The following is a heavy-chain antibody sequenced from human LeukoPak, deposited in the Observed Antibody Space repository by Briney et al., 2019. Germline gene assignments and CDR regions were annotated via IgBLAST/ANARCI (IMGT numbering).Heavy chain of an antibody. CDR3: ARDGYYYYYMDV. CDR2: ISSSSSYI. J-gene: IGHJ6*03. CDR1: GFTFSSYS. V-gene: IGHV3-21*01. Sequence: GGSLRLSCAVSGFTFSSYSMNWVRQAPGKGLEWVSAISSSSSYIYYADSVKGRFTISRDNAKNSLYLQMNSLRAEDTAVYYCARDGYYYYYMDVWGKGTTVTVSS.